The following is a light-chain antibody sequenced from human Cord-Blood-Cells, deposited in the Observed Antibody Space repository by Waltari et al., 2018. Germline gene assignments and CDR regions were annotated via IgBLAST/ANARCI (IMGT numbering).Light chain of an antibody. Sequence: DIQLTQSPSFLSASVGDRVTITCRASQGISSYLAWYQQKPMKAPKLLIYAASTLQSGVPSRFSGSGSGTEFTLTISSLQPEDFATYYCQQLNSYPLTFGGGTKVEIK. CDR1: QGISSY. CDR3: QQLNSYPLT. J-gene: IGKJ4*01. V-gene: IGKV1-9*01. CDR2: AAS.